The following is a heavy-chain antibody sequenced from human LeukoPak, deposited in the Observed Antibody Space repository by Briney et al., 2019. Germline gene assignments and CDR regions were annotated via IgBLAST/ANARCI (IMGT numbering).Heavy chain of an antibody. D-gene: IGHD2-2*01. Sequence: SETLSLTCTVSGGSISSGGYYWSWIRQHPGKGLEWIGYIYYSGSTYYNPSLKSRVTISVDTSKSQFSLKLSSVTAADTAVYYCARGVPYGPTRYWGQGTPVTVSS. V-gene: IGHV4-31*03. J-gene: IGHJ4*02. CDR2: IYYSGST. CDR1: GGSISSGGYY. CDR3: ARGVPYGPTRY.